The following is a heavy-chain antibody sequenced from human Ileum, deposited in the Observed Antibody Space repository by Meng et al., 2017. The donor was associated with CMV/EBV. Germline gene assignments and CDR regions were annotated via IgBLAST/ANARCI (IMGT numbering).Heavy chain of an antibody. CDR2: TYTGGRT. V-gene: IGHV3-53*01. CDR3: GKRHREGAVKGASEI. J-gene: IGHJ3*02. CDR1: GFSVSTKY. Sequence: GESLKISCAASGFSVSTKYMSWVRQAPGKGLEWVSVTYTGGRTNYGGSVQGRFTVSRDTSNNTLYLQMNSLRAEDTAVYYCGKRHREGAVKGASEIWGQGTKVTVSS. D-gene: IGHD1-26*01.